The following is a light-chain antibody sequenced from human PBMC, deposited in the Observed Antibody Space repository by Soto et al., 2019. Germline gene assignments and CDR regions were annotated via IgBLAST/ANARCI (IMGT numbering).Light chain of an antibody. Sequence: VVLTQSPGTLSLSPGEGATLSCRASQSVSRDYLVWYQHKPGQAPSLLIYATSTRATGIPDRFSASGSGTDFSLTISRLEPEDFAVYYCQQYGRLPLTFGGGTNVEIK. CDR1: QSVSRDY. CDR2: ATS. V-gene: IGKV3-20*01. J-gene: IGKJ4*01. CDR3: QQYGRLPLT.